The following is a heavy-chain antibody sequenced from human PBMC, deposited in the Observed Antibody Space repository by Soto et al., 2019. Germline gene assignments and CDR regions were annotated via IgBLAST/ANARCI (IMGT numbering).Heavy chain of an antibody. V-gene: IGHV3-21*01. J-gene: IGHJ4*02. CDR1: GFTFSSYS. Sequence: GGSLRLSCAASGFTFSSYSMNWVRQAPGKGLEWVSSISSSSSYIYYADSVKGRFTISRDNAKNSLYLQMNSLRAEDTAVYYCARGHIAVAGTSLDYWGQGTLVTVSS. CDR2: ISSSSSYI. CDR3: ARGHIAVAGTSLDY. D-gene: IGHD6-19*01.